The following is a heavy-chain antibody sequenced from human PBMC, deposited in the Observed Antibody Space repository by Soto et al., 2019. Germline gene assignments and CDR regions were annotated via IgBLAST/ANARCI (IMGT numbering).Heavy chain of an antibody. J-gene: IGHJ4*02. Sequence: ASVKVSFKASGYTFTGYYMHWVRQAPGKGLEWMGWINPNSGGTNYAQKFQGRVTMTRDTSISTAYMELSRLRSDDTDVYSCARECNSRSFDYWVQGPLLNLS. CDR1: GYTFTGYY. CDR3: ARECNSRSFDY. D-gene: IGHD6-13*01. V-gene: IGHV1-2*02. CDR2: INPNSGGT.